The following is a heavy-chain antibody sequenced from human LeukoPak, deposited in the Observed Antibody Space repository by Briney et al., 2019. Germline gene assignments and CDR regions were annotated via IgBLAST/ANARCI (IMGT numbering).Heavy chain of an antibody. J-gene: IGHJ4*02. Sequence: GRSLRLSCAASGFIFSEYAMHWVRQAPGKGLEWVAVISYDGRQKYYGDSVKGRFTISRDNPKNTLYLQMNSLRDDDTAVYYCARVFLERLTSGYFDNWGQGTLVTVSP. CDR3: ARVFLERLTSGYFDN. V-gene: IGHV3-30-3*01. CDR2: ISYDGRQK. CDR1: GFIFSEYA. D-gene: IGHD3-3*01.